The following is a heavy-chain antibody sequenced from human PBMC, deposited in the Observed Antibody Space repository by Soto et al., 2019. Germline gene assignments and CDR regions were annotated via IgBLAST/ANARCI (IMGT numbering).Heavy chain of an antibody. CDR2: ISSSGGTT. V-gene: IGHV3-23*05. CDR1: GFTFSSYD. J-gene: IGHJ4*02. Sequence: PGGSLRLSCAVSGFTFSSYDISWVRQAPGKGLEWVSAISSSGGTTVYADSVKGRFTISRDNSKNTLYLQMNSLRAEDTAVYYCARTPKSSPYYFDYWGQGTLVTVSS. CDR3: ARTPKSSPYYFDY.